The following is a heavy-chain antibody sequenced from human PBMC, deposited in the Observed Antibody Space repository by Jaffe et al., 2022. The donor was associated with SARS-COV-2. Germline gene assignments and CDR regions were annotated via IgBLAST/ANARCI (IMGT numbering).Heavy chain of an antibody. CDR1: GGSISSGSYY. V-gene: IGHV4-61*02. CDR3: ARVPTTLGAFDI. J-gene: IGHJ3*02. CDR2: IYTSGST. D-gene: IGHD1-1*01. Sequence: QVQLQESGPGLVKPSQTLSLTCTVSGGSISSGSYYWSWIRQPAGKGLEWIGRIYTSGSTNYNPSLKSRVTISVDTSKNQFSLKLSSVTAADTAVYYCARVPTTLGAFDIWGQGTMVTVSS.